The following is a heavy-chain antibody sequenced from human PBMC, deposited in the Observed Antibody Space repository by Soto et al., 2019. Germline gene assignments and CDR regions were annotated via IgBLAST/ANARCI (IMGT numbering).Heavy chain of an antibody. CDR2: ISPYNGNT. V-gene: IGHV1-18*04. Sequence: ASVKVSCKASCYTFTSYGISWVRQAPGQGLEWMGWISPYNGNTNYAQKLQDRVTVTRDTSTSTVYLELRSLKSDDTAVYYCVRDPQVGFDYWGQGTRVTVSS. CDR3: VRDPQVGFDY. J-gene: IGHJ4*02. CDR1: CYTFTSYG.